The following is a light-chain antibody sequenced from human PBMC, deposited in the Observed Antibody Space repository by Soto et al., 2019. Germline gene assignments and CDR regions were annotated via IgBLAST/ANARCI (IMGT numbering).Light chain of an antibody. CDR3: QQYGSSSWT. V-gene: IGKV3-20*01. J-gene: IGKJ1*01. CDR1: QSVSSSY. CDR2: GTS. Sequence: EIVLTQSPGTLSLSPGERATLSCRASQSVSSSYLAWYQQNPGQAPRLLIYGTSSSATAIPDRFSGSGSGTDFTLTISRLEPEDFAVYYCQQYGSSSWTFGQGTKVEIK.